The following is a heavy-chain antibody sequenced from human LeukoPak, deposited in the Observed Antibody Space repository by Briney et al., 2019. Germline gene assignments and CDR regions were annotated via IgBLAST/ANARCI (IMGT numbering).Heavy chain of an antibody. CDR1: GFTFRSYS. CDR2: ISTSSSYI. CDR3: ARDRSTNSYAEYFFDY. V-gene: IGHV3-21*01. Sequence: PGGSLRLSCAASGFTFRSYSMNWVRQAPGKGLEWVSSISTSSSYIYYADSVKGRFTISRDNAKNSLYLQMNSLRAEDTAVYHCARDRSTNSYAEYFFDYWGQGTLVTVSS. J-gene: IGHJ4*02. D-gene: IGHD3-16*01.